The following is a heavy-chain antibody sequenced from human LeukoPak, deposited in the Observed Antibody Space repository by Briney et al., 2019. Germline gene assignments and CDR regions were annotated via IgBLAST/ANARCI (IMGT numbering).Heavy chain of an antibody. D-gene: IGHD1-1*01. Sequence: AASVKVSYKASGYRFSGYYMYWVRQAPGQGLEWMGWINPNSGGSKYAQKFQGRVTMTRDTSISTAYMELNSLRSDDTAVYYCARWNDPTQNYYHYGMDVWGQGTTVTVSS. CDR1: GYRFSGYY. CDR2: INPNSGGS. J-gene: IGHJ6*02. CDR3: ARWNDPTQNYYHYGMDV. V-gene: IGHV1-2*02.